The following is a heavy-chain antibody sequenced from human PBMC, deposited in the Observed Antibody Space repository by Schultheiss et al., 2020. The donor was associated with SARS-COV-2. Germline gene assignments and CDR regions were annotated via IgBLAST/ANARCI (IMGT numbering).Heavy chain of an antibody. CDR1: GFTFSSYS. D-gene: IGHD4-17*01. Sequence: GGSLRLSCAASGFTFSSYSMNWVRQAPGKGLEWVAVISYDGSNKYYADSVKGRFTISRDNSKNTLYLQMNSLRAEDTAVYYCAKDLRRYVRDYGDYGWSSFDYWGQGTLVTVSS. CDR3: AKDLRRYVRDYGDYGWSSFDY. CDR2: ISYDGSNK. V-gene: IGHV3-30*19. J-gene: IGHJ4*02.